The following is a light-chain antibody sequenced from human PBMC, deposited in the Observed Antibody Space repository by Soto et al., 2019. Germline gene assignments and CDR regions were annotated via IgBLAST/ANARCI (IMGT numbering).Light chain of an antibody. CDR2: DDN. CDR3: QVWDSSSDHDV. Sequence: SYDLTQPPSVSVAPGQTARISCGGNDIASKSVHWSQQKPGQAPVLVVYDDNDRPSGIPERFSGSNSGDTATLTISRVEAGDEADYYCQVWDSSSDHDVFGSGTKVTVL. J-gene: IGLJ1*01. CDR1: DIASKS. V-gene: IGLV3-21*02.